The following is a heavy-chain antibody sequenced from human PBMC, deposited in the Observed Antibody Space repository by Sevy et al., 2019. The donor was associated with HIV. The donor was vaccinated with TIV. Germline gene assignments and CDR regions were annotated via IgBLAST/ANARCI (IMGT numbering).Heavy chain of an antibody. CDR3: ARDPRIFGDYLLTYFDY. CDR1: GFAFSDYG. Sequence: GGSLRLSCVASGFAFSDYGMHWVRQAPGKGLEWVAVIWYDGNNQHYADSVSGRFTMSKDNSKNTLYLQLSSLRAEDTAVYYCARDPRIFGDYLLTYFDYWGQGVLVTVSS. CDR2: IWYDGNNQ. D-gene: IGHD4-17*01. J-gene: IGHJ4*02. V-gene: IGHV3-33*01.